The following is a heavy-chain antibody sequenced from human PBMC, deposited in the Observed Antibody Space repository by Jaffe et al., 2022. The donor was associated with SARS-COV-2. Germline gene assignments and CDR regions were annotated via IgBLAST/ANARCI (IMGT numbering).Heavy chain of an antibody. D-gene: IGHD6-19*01. CDR3: TTDSLYSSGWHLPSTPGY. V-gene: IGHV3-15*01. CDR1: GFTFSNAW. J-gene: IGHJ4*02. Sequence: EVQLVESGGGLVKPGGSLRLSCAASGFTFSNAWMSWVRQAPGKGLEWVGRIKSKTDGGTTDYAAPVKGRFTISRDDSKNTLYLQMNSLKTEDTAVYYCTTDSLYSSGWHLPSTPGYWGQGTLVTVSS. CDR2: IKSKTDGGTT.